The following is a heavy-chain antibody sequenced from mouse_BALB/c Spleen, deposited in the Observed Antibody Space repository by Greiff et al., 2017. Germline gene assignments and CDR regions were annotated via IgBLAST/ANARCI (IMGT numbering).Heavy chain of an antibody. V-gene: IGHV5-6-5*01. Sequence: EVKLVESGGGLVKPGGSLKLSCAASGFTFSSYAMSWVRQTPEKRLEWVASISSGGSTYYPDSVKGRFTISRDNARNILYLQMSSLRSEDTAMYYCARGGVYDYDFDYWGQGTTLTVSS. D-gene: IGHD2-4*01. CDR1: GFTFSSYA. CDR2: ISSGGST. CDR3: ARGGVYDYDFDY. J-gene: IGHJ2*01.